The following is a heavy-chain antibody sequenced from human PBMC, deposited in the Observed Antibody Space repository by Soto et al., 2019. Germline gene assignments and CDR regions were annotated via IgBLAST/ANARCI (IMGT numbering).Heavy chain of an antibody. CDR1: GFTFDDYA. D-gene: IGHD3-9*01. CDR3: AKDIDPPGGMDV. J-gene: IGHJ6*02. V-gene: IGHV3-9*01. CDR2: ISWNSGSI. Sequence: GGSLRLSCAASGFTFDDYAMHWVRQAPGKGLEWVSGISWNSGSIGYADSVKGRFTISRDNAKNSLYLQMNSLRAEDTALYYCAKDIDPPGGMDVWGQGTTVTVSS.